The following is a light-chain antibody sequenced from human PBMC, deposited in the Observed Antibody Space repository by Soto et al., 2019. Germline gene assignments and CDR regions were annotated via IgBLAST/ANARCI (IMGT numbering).Light chain of an antibody. CDR1: QGISNY. V-gene: IGKV1-27*01. Sequence: DIQMTQSPSSLSASVGDRVTITCRASQGISNYLAWYQQKPGKVPKLLIYAASTLQSGVPSRFSGTGSGTDFTLTITSLQPEDVATYYCQKYNSATWTFGQGTKVQIK. J-gene: IGKJ1*01. CDR2: AAS. CDR3: QKYNSATWT.